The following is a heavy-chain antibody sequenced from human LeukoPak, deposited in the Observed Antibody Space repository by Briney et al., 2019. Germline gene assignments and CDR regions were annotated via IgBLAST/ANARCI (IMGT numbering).Heavy chain of an antibody. CDR3: ARRGLWFGGVTS. CDR2: INHSGST. J-gene: IGHJ5*02. D-gene: IGHD3-10*01. Sequence: SETLSLTCAVYGASFSGYYWSWIRQPPGKGLEWIGEINHSGSTNYNPSLKSRVTISVDTSKNQFSLKLSSVTAADTAVYYCARRGLWFGGVTSWGQGTLVSVSS. V-gene: IGHV4-34*01. CDR1: GASFSGYY.